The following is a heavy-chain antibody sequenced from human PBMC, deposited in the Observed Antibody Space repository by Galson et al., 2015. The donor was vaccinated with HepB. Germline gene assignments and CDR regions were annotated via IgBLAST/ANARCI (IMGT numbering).Heavy chain of an antibody. CDR3: ARDYDFWSGYYKGWFDP. CDR2: INPGGGST. Sequence: SVKVSCKASGFTSYYIHWVRQAPGQGLEWMGIINPGGGSTTYAHKFQGRVAMTRDTSTSTAYMELSRLRSDDTAVYYCARDYDFWSGYYKGWFDPWGQGTLVTVSS. V-gene: IGHV1-46*01. CDR1: GFTSYY. J-gene: IGHJ5*02. D-gene: IGHD3-3*01.